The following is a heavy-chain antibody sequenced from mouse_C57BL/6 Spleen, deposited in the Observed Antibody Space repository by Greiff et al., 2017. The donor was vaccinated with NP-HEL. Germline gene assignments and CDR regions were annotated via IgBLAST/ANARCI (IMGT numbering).Heavy chain of an antibody. CDR1: GYAFSSSW. CDR3: ARNYYGSSYNYFDY. V-gene: IGHV1-82*01. D-gene: IGHD1-1*01. Sequence: QVQLQQSGPELVKPGASVKISCKASGYAFSSSWMNWVKQRPGKGLEWIGRIYPGDGDTNYNGKFKGKATLTADKSSSTAYMQLSSLTSEDSAVYFCARNYYGSSYNYFDYWRQGTTLTVSS. CDR2: IYPGDGDT. J-gene: IGHJ2*01.